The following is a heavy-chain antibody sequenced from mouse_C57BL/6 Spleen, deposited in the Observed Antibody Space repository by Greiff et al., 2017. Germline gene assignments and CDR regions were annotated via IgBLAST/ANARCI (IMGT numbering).Heavy chain of an antibody. D-gene: IGHD2-13*01. CDR3: ARSQSVTWGAMDY. CDR2: INPSTGGT. V-gene: IGHV1-42*01. CDR1: GYSFTGYY. Sequence: VQLKQSGPELVKPGASVKISCKASGYSFTGYYMNWVKQSPEKSLEWIGEINPSTGGTTYNQKFKGKATLYVYKSSSTAYMQLKSLTSDDSAVYYCARSQSVTWGAMDYWGQGTSVTVSS. J-gene: IGHJ4*01.